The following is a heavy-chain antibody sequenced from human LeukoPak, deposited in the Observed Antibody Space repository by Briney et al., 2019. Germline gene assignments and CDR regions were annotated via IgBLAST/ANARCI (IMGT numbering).Heavy chain of an antibody. CDR2: ISSNGGST. Sequence: RGSLRLSCAASGFTFSSYAMHWVRQAPGKGLEYVSAISSNGGSTYYANSVKGRFTISRDNSKNTLYLQMGSLRAEDMAVYYCARWGQLAFDYWGQGTLVTVSS. V-gene: IGHV3-64*01. J-gene: IGHJ4*02. D-gene: IGHD6-6*01. CDR1: GFTFSSYA. CDR3: ARWGQLAFDY.